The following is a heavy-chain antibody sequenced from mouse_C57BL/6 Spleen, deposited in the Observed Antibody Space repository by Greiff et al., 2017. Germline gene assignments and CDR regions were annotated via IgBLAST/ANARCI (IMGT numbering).Heavy chain of an antibody. Sequence: VQLQQPGAELVRPGTSVKLSCKASGYTFTSYWMHWVKQRPGQGLEWIGVIDPSDSYTNYNQKFKGKATLTVDTSSSTAYMQLSSLTSEDSAVYYCARRDYGSSRGYFDVWGTGTTVTVSS. CDR1: GYTFTSYW. CDR2: IDPSDSYT. CDR3: ARRDYGSSRGYFDV. V-gene: IGHV1-59*01. D-gene: IGHD1-1*01. J-gene: IGHJ1*03.